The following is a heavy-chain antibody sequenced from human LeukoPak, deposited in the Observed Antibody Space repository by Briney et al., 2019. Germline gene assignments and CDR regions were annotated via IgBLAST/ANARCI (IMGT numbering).Heavy chain of an antibody. CDR3: AKDQGYGDPSYYYYGMDV. CDR1: GFTFSSYG. CDR2: ISYDGSNK. J-gene: IGHJ6*02. D-gene: IGHD4-17*01. Sequence: GGSLRLSCAASGFTFSSYGMHWVRQAPGKGLGWVAVISYDGSNKYYADSVKGRFTISRDNSKNTLYLQMNSLRAEDTAVYYCAKDQGYGDPSYYYYGMDVWGQGTTVTVSS. V-gene: IGHV3-30*18.